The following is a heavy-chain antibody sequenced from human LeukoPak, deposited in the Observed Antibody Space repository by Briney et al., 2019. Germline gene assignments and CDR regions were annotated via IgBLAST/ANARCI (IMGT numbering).Heavy chain of an antibody. CDR1: GDSVSSNSGA. Sequence: SQTLSLTCAISGDSVSSNSGAWHWSRQSPPRGLEWLGRTYYRSKWYNEYAVSVKSRITINPDTSKNQFSLQLNSVTPEDTAVYYCARDCGGSYGSYYFDYWGQGALVTVPS. J-gene: IGHJ4*02. CDR3: ARDCGGSYGSYYFDY. CDR2: TYYRSKWYN. D-gene: IGHD1-26*01. V-gene: IGHV6-1*01.